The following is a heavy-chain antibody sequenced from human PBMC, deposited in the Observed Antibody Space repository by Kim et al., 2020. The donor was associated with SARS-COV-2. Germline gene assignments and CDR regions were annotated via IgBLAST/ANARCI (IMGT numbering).Heavy chain of an antibody. Sequence: GGSLRLSCAASGFTFSSHCMHWVRQAPGKGLVWVSRINSDGSTISYADSVKGRFTISRDNAKNTLYLQMNSLRAEDTAVYYCARRQFTSGWHYFYYWDQ. J-gene: IGHJ4*02. CDR1: GFTFSSHC. D-gene: IGHD6-19*01. V-gene: IGHV3-74*01. CDR3: ARRQFTSGWHYFYY. CDR2: INSDGSTI.